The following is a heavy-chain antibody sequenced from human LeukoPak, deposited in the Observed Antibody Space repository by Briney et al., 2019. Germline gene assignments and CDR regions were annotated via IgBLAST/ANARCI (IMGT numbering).Heavy chain of an antibody. D-gene: IGHD6-13*01. CDR1: GRSISFYY. CDR2: IFYNGST. V-gene: IGHV4-4*08. J-gene: IGHJ5*02. Sequence: SETLSLTCTVSGRSISFYYSTWIRQPPGKGLEWIGYIFYNGSTNYNPSLKRRLTISVDTSKNQFSLKLSSVTAADTAVYYCARDRSIAAAGTFSWFDPWGQGTLVTVSS. CDR3: ARDRSIAAAGTFSWFDP.